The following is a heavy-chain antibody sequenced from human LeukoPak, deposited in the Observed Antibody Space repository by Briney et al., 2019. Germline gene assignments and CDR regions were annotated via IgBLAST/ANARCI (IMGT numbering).Heavy chain of an antibody. J-gene: IGHJ6*03. CDR1: GGSISSYY. V-gene: IGHV4-59*01. CDR2: IYYSGST. Sequence: SETLSPTCTVSGGSISSYYWSWIRQPPGKGLEWIGYIYYSGSTNYNPSLKSRVTISVDPSKNQFSLKLSSVTAADTAVYYCARIPIVVVPAAIRAIYMDVWGKGTTVTVSS. D-gene: IGHD2-2*02. CDR3: ARIPIVVVPAAIRAIYMDV.